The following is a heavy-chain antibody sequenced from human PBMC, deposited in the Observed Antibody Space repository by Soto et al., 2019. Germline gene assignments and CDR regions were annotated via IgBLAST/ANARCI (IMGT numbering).Heavy chain of an antibody. D-gene: IGHD4-4*01. Sequence: GGPLRLSCAASGFTFSSYAMHRVRQAPGKGLEWVAVISYDGSNKYYADSVKGRFTISRDNSKNTLYLQMNSLRAEDTAVYYCARDRRSVTRSRWGYYYYGMDVWGQGTTVTVSS. V-gene: IGHV3-30-3*01. CDR3: ARDRRSVTRSRWGYYYYGMDV. J-gene: IGHJ6*02. CDR2: ISYDGSNK. CDR1: GFTFSSYA.